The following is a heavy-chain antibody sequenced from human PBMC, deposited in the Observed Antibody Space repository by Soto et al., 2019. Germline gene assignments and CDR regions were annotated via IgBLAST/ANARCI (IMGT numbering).Heavy chain of an antibody. D-gene: IGHD6-19*01. CDR3: VKEGYMRSDWYGQFDY. J-gene: IGHJ4*02. V-gene: IGHV3-64D*06. Sequence: GGPLRLSCSASGFTFNSYAMHWVRQAPEKGLEFVSAISSYGADTYYADSVKGRFAISRDNSKNTLYLQMSSLRAEDTALYYCVKEGYMRSDWYGQFDYWGQGALVTVSS. CDR2: ISSYGADT. CDR1: GFTFNSYA.